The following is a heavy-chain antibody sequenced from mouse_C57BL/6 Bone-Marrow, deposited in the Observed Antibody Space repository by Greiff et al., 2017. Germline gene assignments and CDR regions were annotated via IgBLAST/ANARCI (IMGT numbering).Heavy chain of an antibody. J-gene: IGHJ3*01. CDR3: ARGGTRFAY. CDR1: GFTFSDYG. V-gene: IGHV5-17*01. CDR2: ISSGSSTI. Sequence: EVKVVESGGGLVKPGGSLKLSCAASGFTFSDYGMHWVRQAPEKGLEWVAYISSGSSTIYYADTVKGRFTISRDNAKNTLFLQMTRLRSEDTAMYYCARGGTRFAYWGQGTLVTVSA. D-gene: IGHD3-3*01.